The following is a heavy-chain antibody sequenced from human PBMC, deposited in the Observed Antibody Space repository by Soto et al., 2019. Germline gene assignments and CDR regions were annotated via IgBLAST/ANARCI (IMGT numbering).Heavy chain of an antibody. V-gene: IGHV3-30-3*01. CDR3: ASDRSARRGGSIYYYGMDV. CDR2: ISYDGSNK. D-gene: IGHD6-6*01. CDR1: GFTFSSYA. J-gene: IGHJ6*02. Sequence: GGSLRLSCAASGFTFSSYAMHWVRQAPGKGLEWVAVISYDGSNKYYADSVKGRFTISRDNSKNTLYLQMNSLRAEDTAVYYCASDRSARRGGSIYYYGMDVWGQGTTVTVSS.